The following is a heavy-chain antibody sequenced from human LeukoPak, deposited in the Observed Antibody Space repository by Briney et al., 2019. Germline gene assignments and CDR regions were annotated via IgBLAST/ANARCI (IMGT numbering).Heavy chain of an antibody. J-gene: IGHJ4*02. CDR2: IIPIFGIA. CDR3: ARGADLGYCSSTSCYLGRDLYYFDY. Sequence: GASVKVSCKASGGTFSSYAISWVRQAPGQGLEWMGGIIPIFGIANYAQKFQGRVTITADESTSTAYMELSSLRSEDTAVYYCARGADLGYCSSTSCYLGRDLYYFDYWGQGTLVTVSS. V-gene: IGHV1-69*13. D-gene: IGHD2-2*01. CDR1: GGTFSSYA.